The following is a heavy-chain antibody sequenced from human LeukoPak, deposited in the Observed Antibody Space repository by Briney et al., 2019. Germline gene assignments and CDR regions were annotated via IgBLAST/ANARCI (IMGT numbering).Heavy chain of an antibody. CDR3: AKDPAEEDDSSGDTDLLEY. CDR1: GFTFSSYG. Sequence: QPGGSLRLSCAASGFTFSSYGMHWVRQAPGKGLEWVAFIRYDGSNKYYADSVKGRLTISRDNSKNTLYLQMNSLRAEDTAVYYCAKDPAEEDDSSGDTDLLEYWGQGTLLTVSS. D-gene: IGHD3-22*01. CDR2: IRYDGSNK. V-gene: IGHV3-30*02. J-gene: IGHJ4*02.